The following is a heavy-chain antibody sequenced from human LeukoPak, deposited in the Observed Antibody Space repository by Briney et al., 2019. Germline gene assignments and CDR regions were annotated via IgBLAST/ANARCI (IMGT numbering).Heavy chain of an antibody. CDR3: AKGCGVRGVYYGMDV. Sequence: GGSLRLSCAASGFTFSSYAMSWVRQAPGKGLEWVSAISGSGGSTYYADSVKGRFTISRDNSKNTLYLQMNSLRAEDTAVYYCAKGCGVRGVYYGMDVWGKGTTATVSS. J-gene: IGHJ6*04. CDR1: GFTFSSYA. D-gene: IGHD3-10*01. CDR2: ISGSGGST. V-gene: IGHV3-23*01.